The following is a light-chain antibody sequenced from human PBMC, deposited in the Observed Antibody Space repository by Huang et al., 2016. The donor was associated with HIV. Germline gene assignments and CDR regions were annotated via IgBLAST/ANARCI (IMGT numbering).Light chain of an antibody. CDR3: QQRSNWPPFT. V-gene: IGKV3-11*01. J-gene: IGKJ3*01. CDR2: DAS. CDR1: QSVSTY. Sequence: EIVLTQSPATLSLSPGERATLSCRASQSVSTYLAWYQHKPGQAPRLLIYDASNRATGIPDRVSGSRSGTDLTVTISILEPEDFAMYYCQQRSNWPPFTFGPGTKVHIK.